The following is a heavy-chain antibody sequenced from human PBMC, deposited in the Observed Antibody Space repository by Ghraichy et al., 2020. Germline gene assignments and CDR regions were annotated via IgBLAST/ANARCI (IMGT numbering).Heavy chain of an antibody. J-gene: IGHJ3*02. V-gene: IGHV3-7*01. Sequence: GGSLRLSCAASGFTFSSYWMSWVRQAPGKGLEWVANTKPDGSENYYVGSVKGRFTIFRDNAKNSLYLQMNNLRAEDTAVYYCARGDYFDSSGYFADAFDIWGQEKMVTVSS. D-gene: IGHD3-22*01. CDR2: TKPDGSEN. CDR1: GFTFSSYW. CDR3: ARGDYFDSSGYFADAFDI.